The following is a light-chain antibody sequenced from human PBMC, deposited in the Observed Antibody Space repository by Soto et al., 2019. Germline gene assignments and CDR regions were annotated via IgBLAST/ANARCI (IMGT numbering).Light chain of an antibody. J-gene: IGKJ1*01. Sequence: EIVMTQSPAPLSLSPGERATLSCRASQSVSSSYLSWYQQKPGQAPRLRIYGASTRAHDIPARFSGSGSGTDFTLTISSLQPEDFAVYYCQQDYNLPWKFGQGTKVEIK. CDR2: GAS. CDR1: QSVSSSY. V-gene: IGKV3D-7*01. CDR3: QQDYNLPWK.